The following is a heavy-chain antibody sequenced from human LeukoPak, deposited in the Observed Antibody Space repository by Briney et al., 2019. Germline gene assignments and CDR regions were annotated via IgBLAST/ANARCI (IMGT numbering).Heavy chain of an antibody. Sequence: ASVKVSCKASGYTFTGYYMHWVRQAPGQGLEWMGWINPNSGGTNYAQKFQGWVTMTRDTSISTAYMELSRLRSDDTAVYYCARGDSGSYLSPAFYGMDVWGKGTTVTVSS. J-gene: IGHJ6*04. CDR2: INPNSGGT. V-gene: IGHV1-2*04. CDR1: GYTFTGYY. D-gene: IGHD3-10*01. CDR3: ARGDSGSYLSPAFYGMDV.